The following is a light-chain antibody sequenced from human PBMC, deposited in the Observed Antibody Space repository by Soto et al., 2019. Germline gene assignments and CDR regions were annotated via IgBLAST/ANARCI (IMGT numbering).Light chain of an antibody. J-gene: IGKJ3*01. Sequence: EIVLTQSPGTLSLSPGERPTLSCRASQSVSSSYLAWYQQKPGQAPRLLIYGASSRATGIPDRFSGSGSGTDFTLTISRLEPEDFAVYYCQQYGSSPQVTFGPGTKVDIK. CDR3: QQYGSSPQVT. CDR1: QSVSSSY. CDR2: GAS. V-gene: IGKV3-20*01.